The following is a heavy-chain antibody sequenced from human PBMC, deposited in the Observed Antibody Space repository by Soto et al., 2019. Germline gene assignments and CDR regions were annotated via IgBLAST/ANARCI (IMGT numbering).Heavy chain of an antibody. CDR3: AREGSIDYYYGMDV. CDR1: GGTFSSYT. J-gene: IGHJ6*02. CDR2: IIPILGIA. V-gene: IGHV1-69*08. Sequence: QVQLVQSGAEVKKPGSSVKVSCKASGGTFSSYTISWVRQAPGQGLEWMGRIIPILGIANYAQKFQGRVMITADKSTSTAYMELSSLRSEDTAVYYCAREGSIDYYYGMDVWGQGTTVTVSS.